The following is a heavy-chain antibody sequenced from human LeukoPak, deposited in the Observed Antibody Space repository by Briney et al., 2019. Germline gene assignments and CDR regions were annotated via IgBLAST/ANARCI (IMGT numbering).Heavy chain of an antibody. CDR1: GYSISSGYY. CDR2: IYHSGST. D-gene: IGHD5-24*01. CDR3: ARVTPPRRDGSTPPGWFDP. Sequence: PSETLSLTCTVSGYSISSGYYWGWIRQPPGKGLEWIGSIYHSGSTYYNPSLKSRVTISVDTSKNQFSLKLSSVTAADTAVYYCARVTPPRRDGSTPPGWFDPWGQGTLVTVSS. J-gene: IGHJ5*02. V-gene: IGHV4-38-2*02.